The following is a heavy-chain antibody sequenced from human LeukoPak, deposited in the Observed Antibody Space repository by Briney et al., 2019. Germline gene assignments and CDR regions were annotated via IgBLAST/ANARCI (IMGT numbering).Heavy chain of an antibody. CDR1: GGSISSYS. D-gene: IGHD5-12*01. J-gene: IGHJ4*02. Sequence: SETLSLTCTVSGGSISSYSWSWIRQPPGKGLEWIGYIYHSGSTYYNPSLKSRVTISVDRSKNQFSLKLSSVTAADTAVYYCARIVATIGTPFYLDYWGQGTLVTVSS. CDR3: ARIVATIGTPFYLDY. V-gene: IGHV4-30-2*01. CDR2: IYHSGST.